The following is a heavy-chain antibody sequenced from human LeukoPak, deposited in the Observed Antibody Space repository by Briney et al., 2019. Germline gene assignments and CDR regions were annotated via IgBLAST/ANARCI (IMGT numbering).Heavy chain of an antibody. CDR1: GGSISIYY. D-gene: IGHD3-10*01. V-gene: IGHV4-4*07. CDR3: ARESSGNYYNPLGYMDV. CDR2: IFTSGIT. Sequence: SSETLSLTCTVSGGSISIYYWNWIRQPAGKGLEWIGRIFTSGITNYDTSLKSRVTMSVDTSKNQFSLNLSSVTAADTAVYYCARESSGNYYNPLGYMDVWGKGTTVTVSS. J-gene: IGHJ6*03.